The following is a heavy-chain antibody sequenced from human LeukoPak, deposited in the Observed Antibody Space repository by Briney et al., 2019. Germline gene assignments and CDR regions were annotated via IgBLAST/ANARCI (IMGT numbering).Heavy chain of an antibody. J-gene: IGHJ4*02. CDR2: ISSSSSYI. D-gene: IGHD6-19*01. CDR1: GFTFSSYS. Sequence: GSLRLSCAVSGFTFSSYSMNWVRQAPGKGLEWVSSISSSSSYIYYADSVKGRFTISRDNAKNSLYLQMNSLRAENTAVYNCARDQVRRPITVAGIINSFDYWGQGTLVTVSS. V-gene: IGHV3-21*01. CDR3: ARDQVRRPITVAGIINSFDY.